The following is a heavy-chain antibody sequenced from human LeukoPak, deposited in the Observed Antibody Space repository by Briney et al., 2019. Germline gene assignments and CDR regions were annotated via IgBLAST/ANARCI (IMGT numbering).Heavy chain of an antibody. CDR3: ARGRRDGYNLIYYYYYMDV. CDR2: IYSGGST. D-gene: IGHD5-24*01. J-gene: IGHJ6*03. Sequence: GGSLRLSCAASEFSVGSNYMTWVRQAPGKGLEWVSLIYSGGSTYYADSVKGRFTISRDNSKNTLYLQMNSLRAEDTAVYYCARGRRDGYNLIYYYYYMDVWGKGTTVTISS. V-gene: IGHV3-66*01. CDR1: EFSVGSNY.